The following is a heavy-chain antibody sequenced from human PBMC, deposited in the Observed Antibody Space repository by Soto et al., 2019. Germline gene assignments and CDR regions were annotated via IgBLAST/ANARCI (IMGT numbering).Heavy chain of an antibody. Sequence: QVQLVQSGAEVKRPGASVKVSCKASGYTCASYGIHWVRQATGQGLEWLGGLHSDNGNTVYAQKFQGRIALTRDTSTGTAYMELSSLTSEDTAVYYCARRSGWLYFDYCGQGVLVTVSP. CDR2: LHSDNGNT. V-gene: IGHV1-8*01. J-gene: IGHJ4*02. CDR3: ARRSGWLYFDY. D-gene: IGHD6-25*01. CDR1: GYTCASYG.